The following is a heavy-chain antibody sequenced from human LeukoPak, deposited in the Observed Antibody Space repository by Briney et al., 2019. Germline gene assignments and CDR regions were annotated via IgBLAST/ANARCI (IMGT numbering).Heavy chain of an antibody. CDR1: GYTFTGYY. V-gene: IGHV1-2*02. CDR3: ARVGYCTNGVCYKGDY. D-gene: IGHD2-8*01. CDR2: INPNSGGT. J-gene: IGHJ4*02. Sequence: SVKVSCKASGYTFTGYYVHWVRQAPAQGLEWMGWINPNSGGTNYAQKFQGRVTMTRDTSISTAYMELSRLRSDDTAVYYCARVGYCTNGVCYKGDYWGQGTLVTVSS.